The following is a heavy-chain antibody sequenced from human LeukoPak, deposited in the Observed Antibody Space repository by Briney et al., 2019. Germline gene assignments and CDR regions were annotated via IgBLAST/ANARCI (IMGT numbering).Heavy chain of an antibody. CDR3: ATYYYDSSGYYLGPFDY. CDR1: GGSISSYC. CDR2: IYYSGST. J-gene: IGHJ4*02. Sequence: SETLSLTCTVSGGSISSYCWSWIRQPPGKGLEWIGYIYYSGSTNYNPSLKSRVTISVDTSKNQFSLKLSSVTAADTAVYYCATYYYDSSGYYLGPFDYWGQGTLVTVSS. V-gene: IGHV4-59*08. D-gene: IGHD3-22*01.